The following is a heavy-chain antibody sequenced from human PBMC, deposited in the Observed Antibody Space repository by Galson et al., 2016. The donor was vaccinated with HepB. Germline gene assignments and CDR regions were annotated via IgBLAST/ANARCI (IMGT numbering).Heavy chain of an antibody. J-gene: IGHJ5*02. V-gene: IGHV1-18*01. Sequence: SVKVSCKASGYTFVDYYVTWVRQAPGQGLEWMGWISAYNGNTKSAQKVQGRVTMTTDTSTTTAYLELKSLRSDDTAVYYCARSGIIRVNWFDPWGQGTLLTVSS. CDR3: ARSGIIRVNWFDP. CDR2: ISAYNGNT. CDR1: GYTFVDYY.